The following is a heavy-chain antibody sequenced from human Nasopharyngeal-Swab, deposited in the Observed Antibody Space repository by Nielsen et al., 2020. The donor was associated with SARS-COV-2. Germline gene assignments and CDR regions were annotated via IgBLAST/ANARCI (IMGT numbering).Heavy chain of an antibody. CDR2: TYYRSKWYS. CDR1: GDSVSSNSAA. CDR3: ARIPGYSYGYLLGSDY. Sequence: SQTLSLTCAISGDSVSSNSAAWNWIRQSPSRGVEWLGRTYYRSKWYSDYAESVKSRISINPDTSKNQFSLQLNSVSPDDTAVYYCARIPGYSYGYLLGSDYWGQGTLVTVSS. J-gene: IGHJ4*02. V-gene: IGHV6-1*01. D-gene: IGHD5-18*01.